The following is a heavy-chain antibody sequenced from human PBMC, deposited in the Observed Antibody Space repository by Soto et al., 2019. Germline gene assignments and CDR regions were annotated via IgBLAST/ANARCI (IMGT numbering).Heavy chain of an antibody. Sequence: RSLTCAVSGGSISSSNWWSWVRQPPGKGLEWIGEIYHSGSTNYDPSLKSRVTISVDKSKNQFSLKLSSVTAADTAVYYCARGYYGSGRAAGVDVWGQGTTVTVSS. CDR3: ARGYYGSGRAAGVDV. D-gene: IGHD3-10*01. J-gene: IGHJ6*02. V-gene: IGHV4-4*02. CDR2: IYHSGST. CDR1: GGSISSSNW.